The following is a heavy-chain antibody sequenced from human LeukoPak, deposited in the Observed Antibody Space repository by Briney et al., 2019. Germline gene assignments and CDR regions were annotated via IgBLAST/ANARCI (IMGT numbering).Heavy chain of an antibody. V-gene: IGHV3-30-3*01. Sequence: PGGSLRLSRATSGFTFSMHWVRLAPGKGLDWVAVISFDGGNKFYADSVKGRFSNSRDNSKNTLYLQMNSLGLDDTAVYFCARGRAGIAAAGFDYWGQGTLVTVSS. D-gene: IGHD6-13*01. CDR2: ISFDGGNK. CDR3: ARGRAGIAAAGFDY. CDR1: GFTFS. J-gene: IGHJ4*02.